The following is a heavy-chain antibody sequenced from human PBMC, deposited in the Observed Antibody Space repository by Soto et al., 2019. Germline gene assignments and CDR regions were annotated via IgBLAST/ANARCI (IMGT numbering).Heavy chain of an antibody. CDR2: MNPNSGNT. J-gene: IGHJ4*02. CDR3: ALFADERLIYCSGGSCPDY. Sequence: QVQLVQSGAEVKKPGASVKVSCKASGYTFTSYDINWVRQATGQGLEWMGWMNPNSGNTGYAQKFQGRVTMTRNTSISTAYMELSSLRSEDTAVYYCALFADERLIYCSGGSCPDYWGQGTLVTVSS. V-gene: IGHV1-8*01. CDR1: GYTFTSYD. D-gene: IGHD2-15*01.